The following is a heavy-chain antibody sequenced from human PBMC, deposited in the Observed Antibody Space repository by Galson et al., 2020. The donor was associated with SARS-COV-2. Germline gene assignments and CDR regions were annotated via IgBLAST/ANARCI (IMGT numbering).Heavy chain of an antibody. Sequence: TGGSLRLSCAASGFSFSRYPMSWVRQAPGKGLEWVSVITDSGGGTYYADSVKGRITTSRDNSKNTLYLQMKSLRAEDTAVYYCAKDRPDSLSCYYVVDVWWQGSTVTVSS. CDR1: GFSFSRYP. CDR2: ITDSGGGT. D-gene: IGHD2-21*01. J-gene: IGHJ6*01. V-gene: IGHV3-23*01. CDR3: AKDRPDSLSCYYVVDV.